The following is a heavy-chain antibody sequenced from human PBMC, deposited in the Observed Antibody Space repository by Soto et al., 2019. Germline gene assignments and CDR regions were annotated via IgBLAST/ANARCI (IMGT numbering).Heavy chain of an antibody. CDR2: IIPIFGTA. D-gene: IGHD2-2*02. J-gene: IGHJ4*02. CDR3: AREAVPIPGFFYY. Sequence: QVQLVQSGAEVKKPGSSVKVSCKASGGTFSSYAISWVRQAPGQGLEWMGGIIPIFGTANYAQKFQGRVTITADQSTSAAYIELSSLRSDDTAVYYCAREAVPIPGFFYYWGGGTLVTVCS. CDR1: GGTFSSYA. V-gene: IGHV1-69*12.